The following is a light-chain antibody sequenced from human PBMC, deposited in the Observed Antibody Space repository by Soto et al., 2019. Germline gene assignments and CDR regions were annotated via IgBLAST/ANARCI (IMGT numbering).Light chain of an antibody. CDR1: QGFNSN. CDR3: QQYYAEPFT. CDR2: AAS. V-gene: IGKV1-16*02. J-gene: IGKJ3*01. Sequence: DIQMTQSPSSLSASVGDRVTITCRASQGFNSNLAWFQQKPGKGPKSLIYAASSLQSGVPLKFSGSGSGTDFTLTISSLQPEDVAIYYCQQYYAEPFTFGPGTKVDIK.